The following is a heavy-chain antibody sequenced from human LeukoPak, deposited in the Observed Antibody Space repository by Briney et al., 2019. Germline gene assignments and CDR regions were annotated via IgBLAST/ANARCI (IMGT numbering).Heavy chain of an antibody. Sequence: SQTLSLTCAISGDSVSSNSAAWNWNRQSPSRGLDWLVRTYYRSKYYNDYAVSVKSRITINPDTSKNQFSLQLNSVTPEDTAVYYCARDRPERNYFDYWGQGSLVTVSS. D-gene: IGHD1-14*01. V-gene: IGHV6-1*01. CDR2: TYYRSKYYN. J-gene: IGHJ4*02. CDR3: ARDRPERNYFDY. CDR1: GDSVSSNSAA.